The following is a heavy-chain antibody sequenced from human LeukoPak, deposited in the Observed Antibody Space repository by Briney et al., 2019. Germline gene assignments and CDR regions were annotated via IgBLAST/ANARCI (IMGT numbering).Heavy chain of an antibody. D-gene: IGHD5-18*01. Sequence: PSETLSLTCAVYGGSFSGYYWSWIRQPPGKGLEWIGEINHSGSTNYNPSLKSRVTISVDTSKNQFSLKLSSVTAADTAVYYCASASHSYGYWGQGTLVTVSS. CDR1: GGSFSGYY. J-gene: IGHJ4*02. CDR2: INHSGST. V-gene: IGHV4-34*01. CDR3: ASASHSYGY.